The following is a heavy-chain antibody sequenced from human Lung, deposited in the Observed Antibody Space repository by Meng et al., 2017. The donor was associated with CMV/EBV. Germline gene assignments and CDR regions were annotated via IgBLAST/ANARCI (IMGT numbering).Heavy chain of an antibody. CDR1: GGSISSSSYY. CDR3: ARHAGFGELWDAFDI. CDR2: IYYSGST. V-gene: IGHV4-39*01. D-gene: IGHD3-10*01. J-gene: IGHJ3*02. Sequence: SETLSLTXTVSGGSISSSSYYWGWIRQPPGKGLEWIGSIYYSGSTYYNPSLKSRVTISVDTSKNQFSLKLSSVTAADTAVYYCARHAGFGELWDAFDIWGQGTMVTVSS.